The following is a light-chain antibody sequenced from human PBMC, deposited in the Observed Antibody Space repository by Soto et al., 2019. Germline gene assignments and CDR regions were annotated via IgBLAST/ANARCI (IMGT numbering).Light chain of an antibody. Sequence: IHMTQSPSSLSASVGDTIILTCRSSQGISNYLAWYQQKPGKVPKLLIYAASTLQSGVPSRFSGSGSGTDFTLTISRLEPEDFAVFYCQQYGSSAWTFGQGTKVDIK. J-gene: IGKJ1*01. CDR2: AAS. CDR3: QQYGSSAWT. V-gene: IGKV1-27*01. CDR1: QGISNY.